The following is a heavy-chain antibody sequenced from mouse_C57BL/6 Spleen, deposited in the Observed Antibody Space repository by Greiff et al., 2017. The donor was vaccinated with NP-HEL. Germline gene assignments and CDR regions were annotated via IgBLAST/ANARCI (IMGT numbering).Heavy chain of an antibody. CDR1: GFNIKDYY. CDR3: ASLWLRGYFDV. Sequence: EVQVVESGAELVKPGASVKLSCTASGFNIKDYYMHWVKQRTEQGLEWIGRIDPEDGETKYAPKFQGKATITADTSSNTAYLQLSSLTSEDTAVYYCASLWLRGYFDVWGTGTTVTVSS. V-gene: IGHV14-2*01. D-gene: IGHD2-2*01. CDR2: IDPEDGET. J-gene: IGHJ1*03.